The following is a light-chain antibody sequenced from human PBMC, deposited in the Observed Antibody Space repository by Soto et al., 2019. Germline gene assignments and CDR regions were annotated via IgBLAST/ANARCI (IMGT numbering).Light chain of an antibody. Sequence: EIVMTQSPATLSVSPGERATLSCRASQSVSSNLAWYQQKPGQAPMLLIYGASNGATGSAARLSGSGSGTEFTLNISSLQSEDFAVYYCQQYNNWPLTFGGGTKVDIK. CDR1: QSVSSN. V-gene: IGKV3-15*01. CDR2: GAS. CDR3: QQYNNWPLT. J-gene: IGKJ4*01.